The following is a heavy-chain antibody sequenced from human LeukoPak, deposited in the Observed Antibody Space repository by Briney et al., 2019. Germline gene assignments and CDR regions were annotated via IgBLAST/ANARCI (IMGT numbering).Heavy chain of an antibody. D-gene: IGHD3-10*01. CDR2: IYSSGST. J-gene: IGHJ4*02. CDR3: ARQTTLVRGVIIPMLDY. Sequence: SETLSLTCTVSGGSISSSSSYWGWIRQPPGKGLEWIGSIYSSGSTYYNPSLKGRVTISADTSKNQFSLKLSSVTAADTAVYYCARQTTLVRGVIIPMLDYWGQGTLVTVSS. CDR1: GGSISSSSSY. V-gene: IGHV4-39*01.